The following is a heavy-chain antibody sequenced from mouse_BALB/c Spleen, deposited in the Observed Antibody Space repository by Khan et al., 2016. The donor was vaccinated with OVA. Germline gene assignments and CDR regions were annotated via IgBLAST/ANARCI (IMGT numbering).Heavy chain of an antibody. CDR1: GFTFNTYA. CDR2: IRSKSKNYAT. Sequence: VQLVESGGGLVQPKGSLKLSCAASGFTFNTYAMNWVCQTPGKGLEWVARIRSKSKNYATYYADSVKDRFTISRDDSQNMLYLQMDNLKTEDTGMYFCVRENYYGTSYDYYSMDYWGQGTSVTVSS. D-gene: IGHD1-1*01. CDR3: VRENYYGTSYDYYSMDY. V-gene: IGHV10-3*03. J-gene: IGHJ4*01.